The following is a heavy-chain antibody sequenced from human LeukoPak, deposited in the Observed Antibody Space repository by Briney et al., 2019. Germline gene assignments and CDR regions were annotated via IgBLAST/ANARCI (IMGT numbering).Heavy chain of an antibody. D-gene: IGHD2-15*01. Sequence: PGGSLRLSCAASGFTFSSYGMHWVRRAPGKGLEWVAFIRYDGSNKYYADSVKGRFTISRDNSKNTLYLQMNSLRAEDTAVYYCAKDLYCSGGSCYPYGMDVWGQGTTVTVSS. CDR1: GFTFSSYG. CDR3: AKDLYCSGGSCYPYGMDV. V-gene: IGHV3-30*02. J-gene: IGHJ6*02. CDR2: IRYDGSNK.